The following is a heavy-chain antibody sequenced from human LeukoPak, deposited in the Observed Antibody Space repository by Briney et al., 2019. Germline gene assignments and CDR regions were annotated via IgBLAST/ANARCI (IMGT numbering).Heavy chain of an antibody. J-gene: IGHJ4*02. D-gene: IGHD6-19*01. CDR1: GVAVSSGNYY. V-gene: IGHV4-61*01. Sequence: SETLSLTCTVSGVAVSSGNYYWSWIRQPPGKGLEWIGHIYYTGGTSYNPSLMSRVTMSVDAPKNQLSLKVRSVTAADTAVYYCAREEVTSAWFPFDFWGRGALVTVSS. CDR2: IYYTGGT. CDR3: AREEVTSAWFPFDF.